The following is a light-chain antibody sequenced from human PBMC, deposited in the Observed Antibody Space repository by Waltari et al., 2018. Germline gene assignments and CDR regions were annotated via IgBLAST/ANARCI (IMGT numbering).Light chain of an antibody. CDR1: SSDVGGYNY. CDR2: DVS. Sequence: QSALTQPASVSGSPGQSITISCTGTSSDVGGYNYVSWYQQHPDKAPKFIIYDVSNRPSGVSNRFAGSKSGNTASLTISGLQAEDEADYYCSSYTSSYTYVFGTGTKVTVL. J-gene: IGLJ1*01. CDR3: SSYTSSYTYV. V-gene: IGLV2-14*03.